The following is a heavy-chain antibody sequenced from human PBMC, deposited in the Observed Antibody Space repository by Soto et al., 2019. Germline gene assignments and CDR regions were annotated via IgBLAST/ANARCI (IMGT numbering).Heavy chain of an antibody. CDR1: GGCSGGSSYY. CDR3: ARHGVYCSGGSCNSYYYYYGMDV. CDR2: IYYSGST. Sequence: PSETQSLTCTVAGGCSGGSSYYWGWIRQPPGKGLEWIGSIYYSGSTYYNPSLKSRVTISVDTSKNQFSLKLSSVTAADTAVYYCARHGVYCSGGSCNSYYYYYGMDVWGQGTTVTVSS. D-gene: IGHD2-15*01. V-gene: IGHV4-39*01. J-gene: IGHJ6*02.